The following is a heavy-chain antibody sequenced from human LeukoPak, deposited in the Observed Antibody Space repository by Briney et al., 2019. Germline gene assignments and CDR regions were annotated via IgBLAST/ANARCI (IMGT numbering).Heavy chain of an antibody. D-gene: IGHD3-16*01. CDR2: IYTGGTT. V-gene: IGHV3-53*01. CDR1: GFTFISFS. Sequence: GGSLRLSCAASGFTFISFSMSWVRPAPGKGLEWVSAIYTGGTTYYSDYVEGRFTISRDKSKNTLYLQMDSLRVEDTAVYYCARDQATSGGGIDSRGQGTLVTVSS. CDR3: ARDQATSGGGIDS. J-gene: IGHJ4*02.